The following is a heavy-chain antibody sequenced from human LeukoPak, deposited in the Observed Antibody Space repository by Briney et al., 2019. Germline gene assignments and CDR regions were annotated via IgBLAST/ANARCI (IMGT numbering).Heavy chain of an antibody. CDR3: ARDSDSSWYSRFDP. Sequence: SSETLSLTCIVSGGSINNCYWTWIRQPAGKGLEWIGRINTSGNTNYNPSLKGRVTMSADTSKNQFSLKLSSVTAADTAVYYCARDSDSSWYSRFDPWGQGSLVTVSS. CDR2: INTSGNT. J-gene: IGHJ5*02. V-gene: IGHV4-4*07. CDR1: GGSINNCY. D-gene: IGHD6-13*01.